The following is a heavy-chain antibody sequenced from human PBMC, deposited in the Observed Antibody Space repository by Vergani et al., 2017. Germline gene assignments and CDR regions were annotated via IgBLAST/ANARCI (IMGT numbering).Heavy chain of an antibody. V-gene: IGHV1-2*02. J-gene: IGHJ5*02. CDR2: ISPNSGGT. CDR3: ARVEGATITTNWFDP. CDR1: GYTFTSYG. D-gene: IGHD5-24*01. Sequence: QVQLVQSGAEVKKPGASVKVSCKASGYTFTSYGISWVRQAPGQGLEWMGWISPNSGGTNYAQKFQGRVTMTRDTSISTAYMELSRLRSDDTAVYYCARVEGATITTNWFDPWGQGTLVTVSS.